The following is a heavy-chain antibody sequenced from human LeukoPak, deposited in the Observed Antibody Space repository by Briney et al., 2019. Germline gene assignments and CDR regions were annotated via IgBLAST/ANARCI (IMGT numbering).Heavy chain of an antibody. J-gene: IGHJ5*02. CDR2: IIPIFGTA. V-gene: IGHV1-69*13. D-gene: IGHD1-14*01. CDR3: ARWIRDAEITRSYWFDP. Sequence: SVKVSCKASGGTFISYAISWVRQAPGQGLEWMGGIIPIFGTANYAQKFQGRVTITADESTSTAYMELSSLRSEDTAVYYCARWIRDAEITRSYWFDPWGQGTLVTVSS. CDR1: GGTFISYA.